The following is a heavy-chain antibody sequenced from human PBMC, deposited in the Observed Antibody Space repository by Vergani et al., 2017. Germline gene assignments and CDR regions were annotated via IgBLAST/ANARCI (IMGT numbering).Heavy chain of an antibody. Sequence: QVQLQQWGAGLLKPSETLSLTCAVYGGSFSGYYWSWIRQPPGKGLEWIGSIYYSGSTYYNPSLKSRVTISIDRSKNQFSLKLITAAAADAAECYCARTSAQENWFDPWGQGTLVTVSS. CDR2: IYYSGST. D-gene: IGHD1-26*01. J-gene: IGHJ5*02. CDR1: GGSFSGYY. V-gene: IGHV4-34*01. CDR3: ARTSAQENWFDP.